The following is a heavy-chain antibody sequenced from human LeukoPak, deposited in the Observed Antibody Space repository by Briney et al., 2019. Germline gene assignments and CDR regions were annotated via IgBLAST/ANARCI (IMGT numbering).Heavy chain of an antibody. Sequence: GESLKISCKGSGYSFTSYWIGWVRQMPGKGLEWMGIIYPGDSETRYSPSFQGQVTISADKSISTAYLQWSSLKASDTAMYYCARHLEPTVTSDPKLYNWFDPWGQGTLVTVSS. V-gene: IGHV5-51*01. CDR2: IYPGDSET. J-gene: IGHJ5*02. CDR3: ARHLEPTVTSDPKLYNWFDP. CDR1: GYSFTSYW. D-gene: IGHD4-17*01.